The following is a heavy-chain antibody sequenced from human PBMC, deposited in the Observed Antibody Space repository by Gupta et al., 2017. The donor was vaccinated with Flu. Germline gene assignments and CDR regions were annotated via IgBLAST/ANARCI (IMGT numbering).Heavy chain of an antibody. D-gene: IGHD3-10*01. Sequence: EVQLGQSGGGLVQPGGSLRLSCVISGFTFSDSQMNCIRQAPGKGLEWISYIGSGGNTDYADSVRGRFTISRDNARYSLFLQTNRLRAEDTALYYGASDLNSAFIFWGQGALVTVSS. J-gene: IGHJ4*02. CDR3: ASDLNSAFIF. CDR2: IGSGGNT. CDR1: GFTFSDSQ. V-gene: IGHV3-48*01.